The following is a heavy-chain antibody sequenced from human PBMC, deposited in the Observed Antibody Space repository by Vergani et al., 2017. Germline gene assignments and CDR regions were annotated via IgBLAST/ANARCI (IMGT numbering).Heavy chain of an antibody. CDR1: GGSISSGHYY. Sequence: QVQLQESGPGLVKPSQTLSLTCTVSGGSISSGHYYWSWIRRPPGMGLEWIGHIYYSGSTYYKSSLKSRVTISVDTSNNQFSLKLSSVTAADTAVYYCARETCSSTSCLYLGVAFDIWGQGTMVTVSS. D-gene: IGHD2-2*01. J-gene: IGHJ3*02. CDR3: ARETCSSTSCLYLGVAFDI. V-gene: IGHV4-30-4*01. CDR2: IYYSGST.